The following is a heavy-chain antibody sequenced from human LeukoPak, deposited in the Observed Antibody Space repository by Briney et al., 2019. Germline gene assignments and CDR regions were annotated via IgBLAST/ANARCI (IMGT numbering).Heavy chain of an antibody. Sequence: HTGGSLRLSCAASGFTFVNYGMNWVRQSPGKGLEWVSSITGGDGDAHYADAVQGRFTISRDNSKNTLYLQMNSLRAEDTAIYYCAKDQKTRYSPFDSWGQGTLVTVSS. J-gene: IGHJ4*02. CDR2: ITGGDGDA. V-gene: IGHV3-23*01. CDR1: GFTFVNYG. CDR3: AKDQKTRYSPFDS. D-gene: IGHD5-12*01.